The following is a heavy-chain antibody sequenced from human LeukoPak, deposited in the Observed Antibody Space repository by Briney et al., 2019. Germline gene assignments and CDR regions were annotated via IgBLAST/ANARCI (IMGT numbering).Heavy chain of an antibody. J-gene: IGHJ6*03. CDR2: ISSSGAAR. CDR3: ARDPLSKVGVDATLIYMDV. V-gene: IGHV3-21*01. Sequence: GGSLRLSCAASGFSLGDYRMHWVRQAPGKGLEWVSSISSSGAARFYAASVEGRFTISRDNAKNSLYLQMNSLRAEDTSVYFCARDPLSKVGVDATLIYMDVWGKGTTVSVSS. D-gene: IGHD1-26*01. CDR1: GFSLGDYR.